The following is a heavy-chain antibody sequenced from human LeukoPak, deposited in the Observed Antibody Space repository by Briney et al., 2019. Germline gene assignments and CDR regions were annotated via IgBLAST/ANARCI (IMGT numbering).Heavy chain of an antibody. CDR2: ISSSSSYI. J-gene: IGHJ5*02. CDR3: ARGADGVSSNSRGWFDP. CDR1: GFTFSDYG. V-gene: IGHV3-21*01. D-gene: IGHD2-15*01. Sequence: GGSLRLSCAASGFTFSDYGMNWVRQAPGKGLEWVSSISSSSSYIYYANSVKGRFTISRDNAKNSLYLQMNSLRAEDMAVYYCARGADGVSSNSRGWFDPWGQGTLVTVSS.